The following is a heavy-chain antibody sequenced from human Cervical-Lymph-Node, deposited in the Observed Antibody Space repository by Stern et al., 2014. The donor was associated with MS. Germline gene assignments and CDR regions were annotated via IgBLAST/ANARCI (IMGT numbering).Heavy chain of an antibody. CDR1: GFVFRRYA. V-gene: IGHV3-30*04. D-gene: IGHD1-26*01. J-gene: IGHJ4*02. CDR3: AKGGSGSYLD. CDR2: IAYDGRDK. Sequence: VQLVQSGGGVVTPGRSLRLSCAASGFVFRRYALNWVRQAPGTGLEWVALIAYDGRDKYYTDSVKGRFTVSRDNSNNTVDLEMNSLRLEDTAVYYCAKGGSGSYLDWGQGSLVTVSS.